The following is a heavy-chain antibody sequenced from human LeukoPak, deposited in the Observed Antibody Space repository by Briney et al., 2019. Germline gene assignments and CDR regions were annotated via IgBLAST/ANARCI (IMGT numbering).Heavy chain of an antibody. D-gene: IGHD3-3*01. CDR1: GYTFTGYY. CDR3: ARSGAHITIFGVVSPFDY. CDR2: INPNSGGT. J-gene: IGHJ4*02. V-gene: IGHV1-2*02. Sequence: ASVKVSCKASGYTFTGYYMHWVRQAPGQGLEWMGWINPNSGGTNYAQKLQGRVTMTTDTSTSTAYMELRSLRSDDTAVYYCARSGAHITIFGVVSPFDYWGQGTLVTVSS.